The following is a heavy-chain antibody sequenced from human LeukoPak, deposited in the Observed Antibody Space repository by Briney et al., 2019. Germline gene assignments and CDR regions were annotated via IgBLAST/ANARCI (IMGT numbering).Heavy chain of an antibody. D-gene: IGHD3-16*02. Sequence: SETLSLTCNVSGGSITSHPWSWIRQPPGKGPEWIGYISSSGSTNFHPSFKSRVTISADRSKNQISLRMRSVTAADTAVYYCARHRYDYFDYWGQGTLVTVSS. CDR2: ISSSGST. J-gene: IGHJ4*02. CDR3: ARHRYDYFDY. V-gene: IGHV4-59*08. CDR1: GGSITSHP.